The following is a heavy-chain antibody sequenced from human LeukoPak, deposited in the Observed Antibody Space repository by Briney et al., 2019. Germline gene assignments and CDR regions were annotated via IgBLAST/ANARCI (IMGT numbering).Heavy chain of an antibody. CDR2: ISGSGGST. D-gene: IGHD1-26*01. Sequence: QSGGSLRLSCAASGFTFSSYAMSWVRQAPGKGLEWVSAISGSGGSTYYADSVKGRFTISRDNSKNTLYLQMNSLRAEDAAVYYCAKNRKSGSYWDYWGQGTLVTVSS. CDR3: AKNRKSGSYWDY. CDR1: GFTFSSYA. V-gene: IGHV3-23*01. J-gene: IGHJ4*02.